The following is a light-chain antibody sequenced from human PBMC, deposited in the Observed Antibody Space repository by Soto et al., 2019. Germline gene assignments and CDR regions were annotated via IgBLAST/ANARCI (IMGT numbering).Light chain of an antibody. CDR2: AAS. Sequence: DIQMTQSPYSLSASVGDRVTITCRASHSISDFLNWYQQKPGKAPKLLIYAASTLQSGVPSRFSGSGSGTDFTLTISSLEPEDFATYYCQQTYSTPPTFGQGTKVDIK. V-gene: IGKV1-39*01. J-gene: IGKJ1*01. CDR3: QQTYSTPPT. CDR1: HSISDF.